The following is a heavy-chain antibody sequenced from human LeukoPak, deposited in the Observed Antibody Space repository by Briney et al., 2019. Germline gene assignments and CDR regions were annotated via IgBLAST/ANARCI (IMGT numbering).Heavy chain of an antibody. CDR3: ARERSSGRSDY. CDR1: GFTFSSYW. D-gene: IGHD6-19*01. Sequence: GASLRLSCAASGFTFSSYWMHWVRQAPGKGLVLVSRIKNDGSSTSYADSVKGRFTISRDNAKNTLYLQMNSLRAEDTAVYYCARERSSGRSDYWGQGTLVTVSS. V-gene: IGHV3-74*01. J-gene: IGHJ4*02. CDR2: IKNDGSST.